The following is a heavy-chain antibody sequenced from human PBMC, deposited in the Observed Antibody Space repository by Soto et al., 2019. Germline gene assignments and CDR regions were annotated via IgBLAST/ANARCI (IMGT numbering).Heavy chain of an antibody. CDR1: GPTFSSYA. CDR2: IIPIYGPA. Sequence: QVQLVQSGAEVKKPGSSVKVSCKASGPTFSSYAINWVRQAPGQGLEWMGGIIPIYGPAKYAQKFQGRVTITADESTSTAYMDLSSLRSEDTAVYYCVKVSSMVRGVIDNGFDPWGQGTLVTVSS. J-gene: IGHJ5*02. V-gene: IGHV1-69*01. CDR3: VKVSSMVRGVIDNGFDP. D-gene: IGHD3-10*01.